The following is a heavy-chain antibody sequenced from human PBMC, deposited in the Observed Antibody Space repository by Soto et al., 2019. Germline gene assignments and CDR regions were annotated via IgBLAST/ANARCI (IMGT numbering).Heavy chain of an antibody. CDR3: ARGDYGMDV. CDR1: GGSISSYY. Sequence: PSETLSLTCTVSGGSISSYYWSWIRQPPGKGLEWIGYIYYSGSTNYNPSLKSRVTISVDRSKNQFSLKLSSVTAADTAVYYCARGDYGMDVWGQGTTVTVSS. V-gene: IGHV4-59*12. J-gene: IGHJ6*02. D-gene: IGHD1-26*01. CDR2: IYYSGST.